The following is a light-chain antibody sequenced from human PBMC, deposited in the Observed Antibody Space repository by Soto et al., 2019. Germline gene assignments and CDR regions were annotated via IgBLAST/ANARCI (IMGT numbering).Light chain of an antibody. Sequence: DIQMTQSPSTQSASVGDRVTIACRASQSIGSWLAWYQQKPGKAPKLLIYKTSSLESGVPSRFSGSGSGTEFTIAISGLQPDDLATYYCQQYSAYPFTFGPGTKVEIK. CDR3: QQYSAYPFT. CDR1: QSIGSW. CDR2: KTS. V-gene: IGKV1-5*03. J-gene: IGKJ3*01.